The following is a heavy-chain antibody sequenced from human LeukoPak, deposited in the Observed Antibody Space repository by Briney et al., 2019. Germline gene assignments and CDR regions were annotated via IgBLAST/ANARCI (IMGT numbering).Heavy chain of an antibody. V-gene: IGHV3-15*01. J-gene: IGHJ6*02. Sequence: PGGSLRLSCAASGFTFSNAWMSWVRQDPGKGLEWVGRIKSKTDGGTTDYAAPVKGRFTISRDDSKNTLYLQMNSLKTEDTAVYYCTTEGELTTYYYGMDVWGQGTTVTVSS. CDR2: IKSKTDGGTT. CDR3: TTEGELTTYYYGMDV. D-gene: IGHD1-7*01. CDR1: GFTFSNAW.